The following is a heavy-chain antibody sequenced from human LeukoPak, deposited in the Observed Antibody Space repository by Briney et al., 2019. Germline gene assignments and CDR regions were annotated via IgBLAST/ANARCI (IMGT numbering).Heavy chain of an antibody. J-gene: IGHJ4*02. D-gene: IGHD6-13*01. V-gene: IGHV4-39*02. CDR2: FSYSGST. CDR1: GDSISSSRFY. Sequence: SESLCVTCTVSGDSISSSRFYWGWIRQPPGKGLEWIGSFSYSGSTYYNPSLKSRVTISVDTSKNHFSLKLSSVTAADTAVYYCATAAAIAAAVYWGQETLVTVSS. CDR3: ATAAAIAAAVY.